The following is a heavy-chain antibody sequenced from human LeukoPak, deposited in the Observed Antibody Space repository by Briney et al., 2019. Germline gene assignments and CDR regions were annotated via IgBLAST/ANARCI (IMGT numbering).Heavy chain of an antibody. D-gene: IGHD1-7*01. J-gene: IGHJ6*03. Sequence: GGSLRLSCAASGITLSNYGMHWARQAPGKGLDWVAFIRYDESNHYYADSVKGRFTISRDKSKKTLHLQMDSLRAEDTAVYYCAGDSGTGTAGYMDVWGKGTTVTVSS. V-gene: IGHV3-30*02. CDR1: GITLSNYG. CDR2: IRYDESNH. CDR3: AGDSGTGTAGYMDV.